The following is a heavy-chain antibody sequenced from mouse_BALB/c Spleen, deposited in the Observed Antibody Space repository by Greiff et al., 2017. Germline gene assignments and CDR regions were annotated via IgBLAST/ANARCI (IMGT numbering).Heavy chain of an antibody. Sequence: EVMLVESGGGLVQPGGSLKLSCAASGFTFSSYTMSWVRQTPEKRLEWVAYISNGGGSTYYPDTVKGRFTISRDNAKNTLFLQMTSLRSEDTAMYYCARSYYAMDYWGQGTSVTVSS. V-gene: IGHV5-12-2*01. CDR2: ISNGGGST. CDR3: ARSYYAMDY. J-gene: IGHJ4*01. CDR1: GFTFSSYT.